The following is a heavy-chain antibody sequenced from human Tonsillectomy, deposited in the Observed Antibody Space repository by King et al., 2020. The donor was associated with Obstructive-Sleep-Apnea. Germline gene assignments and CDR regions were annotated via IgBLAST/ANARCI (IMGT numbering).Heavy chain of an antibody. D-gene: IGHD3-3*01. J-gene: IGHJ6*02. V-gene: IGHV3-66*01. CDR2: IYSGCSI. CDR3: ASSNYDFWSGYYNYYGMDV. Sequence: VQLVESGGGLVQPGGSLRLSCAASGFSVSSNYMSWVRQAPEKGLEWGSLIYSGCSIYYADSVKGRFTISRDNSKNTFFLQMNSLRAEDTAIYYCASSNYDFWSGYYNYYGMDVWGQGTTVTVSS. CDR1: GFSVSSNY.